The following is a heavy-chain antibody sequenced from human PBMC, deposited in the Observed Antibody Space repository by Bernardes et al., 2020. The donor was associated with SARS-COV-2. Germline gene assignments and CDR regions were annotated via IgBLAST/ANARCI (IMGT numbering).Heavy chain of an antibody. Sequence: GGSLRLSCAGSGFTFSDYYINWIRQAPGKGLEWISYISNSGGRYTSYADSVKCRFTVSRDNAKNSLYLQMNSLRAEDTAVYYCARESRYSSSSFILDHWGKGTLVTVST. V-gene: IGHV3-11*06. CDR2: ISNSGGRYT. D-gene: IGHD6-6*01. J-gene: IGHJ4*02. CDR1: GFTFSDYY. CDR3: ARESRYSSSSFILDH.